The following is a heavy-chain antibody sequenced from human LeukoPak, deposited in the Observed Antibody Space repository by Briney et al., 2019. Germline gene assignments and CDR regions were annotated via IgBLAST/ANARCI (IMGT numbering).Heavy chain of an antibody. Sequence: PSETLSLTCTVSGGSISSGDYYWSWIRQPPGKGLEWIGYIYCSGSTYYNPSLKSRVTISVDTSKNQFSLKLSSVTAADTAVYYCARAPKGYYFDYWGQGILVTVSS. V-gene: IGHV4-30-4*01. CDR2: IYCSGST. J-gene: IGHJ4*02. CDR3: ARAPKGYYFDY. CDR1: GGSISSGDYY.